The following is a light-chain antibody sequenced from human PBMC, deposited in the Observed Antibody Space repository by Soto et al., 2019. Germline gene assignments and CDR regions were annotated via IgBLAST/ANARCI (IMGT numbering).Light chain of an antibody. CDR1: NSNIGNNK. V-gene: IGLV1-44*01. Sequence: QSALTQPPSASGTPGQRVTISCSGSNSNIGNNKVNWYQQFPGTAPKLLIYTSNQRPSGVPDRFSGSKSGTSASLAISGLQSEDEADYYCATWDDSLHGYVFGTGTKVTVL. CDR3: ATWDDSLHGYV. J-gene: IGLJ1*01. CDR2: TSN.